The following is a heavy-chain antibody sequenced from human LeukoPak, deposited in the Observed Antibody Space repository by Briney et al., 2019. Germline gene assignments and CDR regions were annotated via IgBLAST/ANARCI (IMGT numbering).Heavy chain of an antibody. D-gene: IGHD5-12*01. CDR2: IIPILGIA. CDR3: ARGGSGYDYLGY. CDR1: GGTFSSYA. Sequence: SVKVSCKASGGTFSSYAISWVRQAPGQGLECMGRIIPILGIANYAQKFQGRVTITADKSTSTAYMELSSLRSEDTAVYYCARGGSGYDYLGYWGQGTLVTVSS. J-gene: IGHJ4*02. V-gene: IGHV1-69*04.